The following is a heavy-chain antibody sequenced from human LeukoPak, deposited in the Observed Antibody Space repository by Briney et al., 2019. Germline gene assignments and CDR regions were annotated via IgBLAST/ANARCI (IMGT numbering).Heavy chain of an antibody. CDR1: GYTFTSYD. D-gene: IGHD4-17*01. CDR3: ARGYGDYVDY. J-gene: IGHJ4*02. CDR2: MSPNSGNT. V-gene: IGHV1-8*01. Sequence: ASVKVSCKASGYTFTSYDINWVRRATGRGLEWMGWMSPNSGNTGYAQKFQGRVTMTRNTSISTAYMELSSLRSEDTAVYYCARGYGDYVDYWGQGTLVTVSS.